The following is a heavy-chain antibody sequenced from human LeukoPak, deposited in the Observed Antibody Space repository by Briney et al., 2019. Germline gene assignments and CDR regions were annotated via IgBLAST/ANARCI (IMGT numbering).Heavy chain of an antibody. CDR3: ARGEPLMIVPFYYMDV. V-gene: IGHV1-24*01. J-gene: IGHJ6*03. CDR2: FDPEDGET. D-gene: IGHD3-16*01. CDR1: GYTLTELS. Sequence: ASVKVSCKVSGYTLTELSMHWVRQAPGKGLEWMGGFDPEDGETIYAQKFQGRVTMTEDTSTDTAYMELSSLRSEDTAVYYCARGEPLMIVPFYYMDVWAKGTTVTVSS.